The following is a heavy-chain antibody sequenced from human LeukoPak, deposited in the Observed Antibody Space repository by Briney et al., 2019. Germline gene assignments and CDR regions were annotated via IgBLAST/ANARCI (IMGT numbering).Heavy chain of an antibody. CDR1: GFTFSSYW. J-gene: IGHJ5*02. V-gene: IGHV3-74*01. CDR2: INSDGSST. D-gene: IGHD6-6*01. CDR3: ARTGIAARPTVWFDP. Sequence: GGSLRLSCAASGFTFSSYWMHWIRQAPGKGLVWVSHINSDGSSTNYADSVKGRFTISRDNAKNTLYLQMNSLRAEDTAVYYCARTGIAARPTVWFDPWGQGTLVTVSS.